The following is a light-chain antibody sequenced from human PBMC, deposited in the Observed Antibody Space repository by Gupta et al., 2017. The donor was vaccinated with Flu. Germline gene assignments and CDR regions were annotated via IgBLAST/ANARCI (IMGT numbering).Light chain of an antibody. CDR2: KIS. J-gene: IGKJ1*01. Sequence: DIVLTQPPLSSPVTLGQPASLSCTSTQSLVHSDGNTYLSWLHQRPGQPPRPLIYKISNRVSGVPDRFSGSGAGTHFTLKISRVEAEDVGLYYCMQATHFPHTFGQGTKVEVK. CDR3: MQATHFPHT. V-gene: IGKV2-24*01. CDR1: QSLVHSDGNTY.